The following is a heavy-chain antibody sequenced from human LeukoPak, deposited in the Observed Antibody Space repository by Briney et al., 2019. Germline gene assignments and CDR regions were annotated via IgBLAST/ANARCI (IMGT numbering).Heavy chain of an antibody. CDR1: GFTFGSYA. J-gene: IGHJ4*02. D-gene: IGHD6-19*01. CDR3: AKERRSSGWYGAGY. Sequence: GGSLRLSCAASGFTFGSYAMSWVRQAPGKGLEWVSSISDRGGSTYYADSVKGRFTISRDNSKNTLYLHMNSLRAEDTAIYYCAKERRSSGWYGAGYWGQGTLVTVSS. V-gene: IGHV3-23*01. CDR2: ISDRGGST.